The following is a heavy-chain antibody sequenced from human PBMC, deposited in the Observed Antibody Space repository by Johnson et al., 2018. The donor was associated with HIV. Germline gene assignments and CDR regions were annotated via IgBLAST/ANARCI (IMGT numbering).Heavy chain of an antibody. CDR3: AREDQDAFDI. CDR1: GLTISSNY. CDR2: IYSGGST. J-gene: IGHJ3*02. V-gene: IGHV3-66*01. Sequence: VQLVESGGGLVQPGGSLRLSCAASGLTISSNYMSWVRQAPGKGLEWVSVIYSGGSTYYADSVKGRFTISRDNSKNTLYLQMNSLRAEDTAVYYCAREDQDAFDIWGQGTMVTVSS.